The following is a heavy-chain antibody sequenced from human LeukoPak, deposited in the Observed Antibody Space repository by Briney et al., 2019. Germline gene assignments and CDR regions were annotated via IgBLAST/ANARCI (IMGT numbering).Heavy chain of an antibody. CDR1: GFIVSSSH. Sequence: GGSLRLSCAASGFIVSSSHLSWVRQAPGKGLELVSVIYSAGNTYYANYVEGRFTISRDNIKKTVYLQTNSLRAEDTAVYYCARSPRGMDWGQGTLVTVSS. CDR3: ARSPRGMD. V-gene: IGHV3-53*01. J-gene: IGHJ4*02. D-gene: IGHD3-16*01. CDR2: IYSAGNT.